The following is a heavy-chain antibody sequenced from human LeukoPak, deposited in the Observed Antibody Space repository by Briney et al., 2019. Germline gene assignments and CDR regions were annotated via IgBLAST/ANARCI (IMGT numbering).Heavy chain of an antibody. CDR1: GDSISGHY. CDR3: ARFGVDYDMDV. V-gene: IGHV4-59*11. CDR2: IHYTGKP. J-gene: IGHJ6*02. Sequence: SETLSLTCSVSGDSISGHYWTWIRQPPGKGLEWIGQIHYTGKPDYNPSLKSRITISVDTSKNQVSLQVSSVTAADSAIYYCARFGVDYDMDVWGHGTTVTVFS. D-gene: IGHD3-16*01.